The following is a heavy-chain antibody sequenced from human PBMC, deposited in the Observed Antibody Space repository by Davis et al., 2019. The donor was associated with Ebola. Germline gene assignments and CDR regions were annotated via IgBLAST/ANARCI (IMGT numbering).Heavy chain of an antibody. CDR1: GFTFNNYG. D-gene: IGHD3-16*01. CDR3: AKLMITYDY. V-gene: IGHV3-30*02. J-gene: IGHJ4*02. Sequence: LSLTCAASGFTFNNYGMHWVRQAPGKGLEWVAFIPYDGNTQYYADSVKGRFTISRDGSKNTVSLQMNSLRAEDTAVYYCAKLMITYDYWGQGTLVTVSS. CDR2: IPYDGNTQ.